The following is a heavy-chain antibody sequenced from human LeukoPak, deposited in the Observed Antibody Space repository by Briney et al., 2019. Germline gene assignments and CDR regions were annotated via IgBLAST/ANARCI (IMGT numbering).Heavy chain of an antibody. CDR2: LYYSGST. V-gene: IGHV4-39*01. J-gene: IGHJ6*03. Sequence: PSETLSLTCTVSGGSISSPSYFWGWIRQPPGKGLQWIGSLYYSGSTSYNPSLKSRVTISVDTSKNQFSLKLSSVTAADTAVYYCARVYLVVPAAAGYMDVWGKGTTVTVSS. CDR1: GGSISSPSYF. D-gene: IGHD2-2*01. CDR3: ARVYLVVPAAAGYMDV.